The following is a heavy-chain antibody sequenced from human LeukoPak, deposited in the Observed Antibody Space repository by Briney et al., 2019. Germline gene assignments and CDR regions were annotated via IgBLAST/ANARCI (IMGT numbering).Heavy chain of an antibody. J-gene: IGHJ3*02. V-gene: IGHV5-51*01. D-gene: IGHD1-26*01. CDR1: GHSFTSYW. CDR2: IYPGDSDT. Sequence: GESLKISCKGSGHSFTSYWIGWVRQLPGRGLEWMGIIYPGDSDTRYSPSFQCQVTISADKSISTAYLQWSSLKASDTAMYYCARRGSLGNDAFDIWGQGAMVSVSA. CDR3: ARRGSLGNDAFDI.